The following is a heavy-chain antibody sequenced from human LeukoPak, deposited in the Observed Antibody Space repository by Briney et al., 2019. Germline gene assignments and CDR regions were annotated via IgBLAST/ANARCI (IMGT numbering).Heavy chain of an antibody. J-gene: IGHJ3*02. CDR2: IYYSGST. V-gene: IGHV4-30-4*01. CDR3: ARECYTMVRGVITYAFDI. CDR1: GGFISSGDYY. D-gene: IGHD3-10*01. Sequence: SQTLSLTCTVSGGFISSGDYYWSWIRQPPGKGLEWIGYIYYSGSTYYNPSLKSRVTISVDTSKNQFSLKLSSVTAADTAVYYCARECYTMVRGVITYAFDIWGQGTMVTVSS.